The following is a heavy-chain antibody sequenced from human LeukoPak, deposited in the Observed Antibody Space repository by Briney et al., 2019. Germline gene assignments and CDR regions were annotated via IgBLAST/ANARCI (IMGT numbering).Heavy chain of an antibody. Sequence: PSETLSLTCTVSGGSISSYYWSWIRQPPGKGLEWIGYIYYSGSTNYNPSLKSRVTISVDTSENQFSLKLSSVTAADTAVYYCATYYYDSSGSPHFDYWGQGTLVTVSS. V-gene: IGHV4-59*01. CDR1: GGSISSYY. CDR3: ATYYYDSSGSPHFDY. CDR2: IYYSGST. D-gene: IGHD3-22*01. J-gene: IGHJ4*02.